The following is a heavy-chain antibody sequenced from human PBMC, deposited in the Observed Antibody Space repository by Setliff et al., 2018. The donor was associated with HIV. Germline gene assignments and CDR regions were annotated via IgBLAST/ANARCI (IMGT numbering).Heavy chain of an antibody. J-gene: IGHJ3*02. CDR2: LKSNAEGGTA. CDR3: TTLLSGVGTDVFDI. CDR1: GFTFSNAW. V-gene: IGHV3-15*01. Sequence: GGSLRLSCAGSGFTFSNAWMSWIRQAPGKGLEWVARLKSNAEGGTAGYAAPVRRRFTISRDDSKNTLYLLMNSLKVEDTAVYYCTTLLSGVGTDVFDIWGQGTMVTVSS. D-gene: IGHD2-15*01.